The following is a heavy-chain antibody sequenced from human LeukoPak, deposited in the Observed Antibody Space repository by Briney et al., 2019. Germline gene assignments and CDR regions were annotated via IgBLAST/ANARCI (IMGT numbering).Heavy chain of an antibody. D-gene: IGHD6-13*01. V-gene: IGHV4-39*01. CDR1: GGSISSSSYY. CDR3: ARRPIAAAGGWFNP. Sequence: SETLSLTCTVSGGSISSSSYYWGWIRQPPGKGLEWIGRIYYSGSTYYNPSLKSRVTISVDTSKNQFSLKLSSVTAADTAVYYCARRPIAAAGGWFNPWGQGTLVTVSS. CDR2: IYYSGST. J-gene: IGHJ5*02.